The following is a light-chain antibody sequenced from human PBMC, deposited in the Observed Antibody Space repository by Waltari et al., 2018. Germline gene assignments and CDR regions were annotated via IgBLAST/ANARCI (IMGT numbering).Light chain of an antibody. V-gene: IGLV1-44*01. CDR2: SND. CDR1: NSNIGSNP. CDR3: ATWDDRLTGVVFGGVV. J-gene: IGLJ3*02. Sequence: QSVLTQPPSASGTPGQRVTISCSGSNSNIGSNPVNWYQRVPGTAPKLLIYSNDPRPSGVPDRFSASKSGTSASLAISGLQSEDEADYYCATWDDRLTGVVFGGVVFGGGTKVTVL.